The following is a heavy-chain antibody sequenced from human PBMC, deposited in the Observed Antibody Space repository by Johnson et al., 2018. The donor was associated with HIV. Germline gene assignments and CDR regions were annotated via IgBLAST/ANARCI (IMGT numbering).Heavy chain of an antibody. CDR2: IRSKGVTYAT. Sequence: VQLLESGGGLVQPGGSLKLACAASGFTFSGSALHWVRQASGKGLEWIGHIRSKGVTYATAYAASVKGRFTISRDDSQNTLYLQMNSLRAEDTAVYYCASPYSYGLDDAFDIWGQGTMVTVSS. J-gene: IGHJ3*02. CDR1: GFTFSGSA. V-gene: IGHV3-73*01. D-gene: IGHD5-18*01. CDR3: ASPYSYGLDDAFDI.